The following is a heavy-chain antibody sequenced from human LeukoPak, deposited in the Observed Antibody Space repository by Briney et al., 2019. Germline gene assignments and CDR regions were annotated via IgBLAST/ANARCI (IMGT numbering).Heavy chain of an antibody. D-gene: IGHD3-10*01. CDR3: ARDRVYASGSRDAFGI. Sequence: GGSLRLSGAASGFTFSSYAISWVRQAPGTGLAWVSGISGSGTSTYRADSVKGRFTISRDNSKNTLYLQMNSLRAEDTAVYYCARDRVYASGSRDAFGIWGQGTMVAVSS. J-gene: IGHJ3*02. CDR1: GFTFSSYA. V-gene: IGHV3-23*01. CDR2: ISGSGTST.